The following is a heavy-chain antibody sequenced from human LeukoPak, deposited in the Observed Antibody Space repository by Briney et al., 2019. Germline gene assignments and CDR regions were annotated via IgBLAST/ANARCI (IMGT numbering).Heavy chain of an antibody. CDR1: GFTFSSYS. Sequence: PGGSLRLSCAASGFTFSSYSMNWVRQAPGKGLEWVSYISSSSSTIYYADSVKGRFTISRDNAKNSLYLQMNSLRAEDTAVYYCARDSTGDQQLASPLPFQHWGQGTLVTVSS. D-gene: IGHD6-13*01. J-gene: IGHJ1*01. V-gene: IGHV3-48*01. CDR3: ARDSTGDQQLASPLPFQH. CDR2: ISSSSSTI.